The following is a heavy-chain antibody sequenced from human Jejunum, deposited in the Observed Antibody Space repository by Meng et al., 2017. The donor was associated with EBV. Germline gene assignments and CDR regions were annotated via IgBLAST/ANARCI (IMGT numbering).Heavy chain of an antibody. Sequence: QGQLREPGPGLVKPSEPLSLTRPVSGDSATSAPSYWSWIRQPPGKGLEWIGYIYNGGSTNYIPSLRPRVTISLDTSKNQFPLKLSSVTAADTAMYYCAYYLSGRGGVGSWGQGTLVTVSS. J-gene: IGHJ4*02. D-gene: IGHD1-26*01. CDR1: GDSATSAPSY. V-gene: IGHV4-61*01. CDR2: IYNGGST. CDR3: AYYLSGRGGVGS.